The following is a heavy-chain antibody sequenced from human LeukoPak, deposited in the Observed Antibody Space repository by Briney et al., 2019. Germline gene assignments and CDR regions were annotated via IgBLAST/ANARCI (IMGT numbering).Heavy chain of an antibody. CDR3: ARESDYGDYSWDY. CDR1: GFTFSSYS. CDR2: ISSSSSYI. Sequence: PGGSLRLSCAASGFTFSSYSMNWVRQAPGKGLEWVSSISSSSSYIYYADSVKGRFTISRDNAKNSLYLQMNSLRAEDTAVYYCARESDYGDYSWDYWGQGTLVTVSS. J-gene: IGHJ4*02. V-gene: IGHV3-21*01. D-gene: IGHD4-17*01.